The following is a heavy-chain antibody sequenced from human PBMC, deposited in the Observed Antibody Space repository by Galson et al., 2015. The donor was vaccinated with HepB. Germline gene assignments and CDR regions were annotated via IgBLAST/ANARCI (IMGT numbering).Heavy chain of an antibody. CDR3: AREPDIVVVPAARYLDYYGMDV. J-gene: IGHJ6*02. CDR1: GYTFTSYY. Sequence: SVKVSCKASGYTFTSYYMHWVRQAPGQGLEWMGIINPSGGSTSYAQKFQGRVTMTRDTSTSTVYMELSSLRSEDTAVYYCAREPDIVVVPAARYLDYYGMDVWGQGTTVTVSS. V-gene: IGHV1-46*01. D-gene: IGHD2-2*01. CDR2: INPSGGST.